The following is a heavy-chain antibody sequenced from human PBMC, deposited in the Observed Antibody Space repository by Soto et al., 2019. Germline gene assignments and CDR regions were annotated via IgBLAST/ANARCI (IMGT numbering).Heavy chain of an antibody. CDR2: ISGSGGST. D-gene: IGHD6-13*01. CDR3: AKDTPLIAEQYYYCMVV. J-gene: IGHJ6*02. V-gene: IGHV3-23*01. CDR1: GFTFSSYA. Sequence: LRLSCAASGFTFSSYAMSWVRQAPGKGLEWVSAISGSGGSTYYADSVKGRFTISRDNSKNTLYLQMNSLRAEDTAVYYCAKDTPLIAEQYYYCMVVWGQGTTVTVSS.